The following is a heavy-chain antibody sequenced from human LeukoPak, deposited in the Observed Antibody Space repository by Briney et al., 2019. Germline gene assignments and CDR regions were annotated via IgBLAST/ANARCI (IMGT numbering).Heavy chain of an antibody. J-gene: IGHJ3*02. CDR2: IYPGCSDT. CDR1: GYSFTSYW. D-gene: IGHD5-12*01. V-gene: IGHV5-51*01. Sequence: KPVETLKISCKGSGYSFTSYWIGWVRQMPGKSLEWVGVIYPGCSDTRYSPSFQGPVTISAAKSISTASLQWSSLKASDTAMYYCARHPTSDAFDIWGQGTMVTVSS. CDR3: ARHPTSDAFDI.